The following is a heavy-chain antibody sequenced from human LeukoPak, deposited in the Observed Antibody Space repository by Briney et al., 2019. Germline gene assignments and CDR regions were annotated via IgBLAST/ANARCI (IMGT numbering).Heavy chain of an antibody. CDR3: ARDLYYYDSSGYYPYYYYGMDV. J-gene: IGHJ6*02. CDR1: GDSISSYY. Sequence: PSETLSLTCTVSGDSISSYYWSWIRQPPGKGLEWIGYIYNSERTNYKSSLRSRVTISVDTSKNQFSLRLSSVTAADTAVYYCARDLYYYDSSGYYPYYYYGMDVWGQGTTVTVSS. D-gene: IGHD3-22*01. CDR2: IYNSERT. V-gene: IGHV4-59*01.